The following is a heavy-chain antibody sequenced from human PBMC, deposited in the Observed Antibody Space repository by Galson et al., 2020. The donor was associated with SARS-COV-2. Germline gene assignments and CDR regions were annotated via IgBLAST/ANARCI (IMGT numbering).Heavy chain of an antibody. CDR1: GFSFSSHA. CDR2: VSDTGGTT. V-gene: IGHV3-23*01. CDR3: AKAVARLGSWVVNYGMDV. Sequence: GESLKISCEASGFSFSSHAMNWVRQAPGTGLEWVSGVSDTGGTTYYPDSVKGRFTNSRDNSNNRLFLQMSSLRVHDTAVYYCAKAVARLGSWVVNYGMDVWGQGTTVTVSS. D-gene: IGHD3-22*01. J-gene: IGHJ6*02.